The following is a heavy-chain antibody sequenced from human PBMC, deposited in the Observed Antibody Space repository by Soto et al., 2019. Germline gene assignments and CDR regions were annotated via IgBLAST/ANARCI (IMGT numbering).Heavy chain of an antibody. CDR3: ATSVAGTGYYFDY. CDR2: ISSNGGST. J-gene: IGHJ4*02. Sequence: GGSLRLSCAASGFTFSSYAMHWVRQAPGKGLEYVSAISSNGGSTYYANSVKGRFTISRDNSKNTLYLQMGSLRAEDMAVYYCATSVAGTGYYFDYWGQGTLVTVSS. CDR1: GFTFSSYA. D-gene: IGHD6-19*01. V-gene: IGHV3-64*01.